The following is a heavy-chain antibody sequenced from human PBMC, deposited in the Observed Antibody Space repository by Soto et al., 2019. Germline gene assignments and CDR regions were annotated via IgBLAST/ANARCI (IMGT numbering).Heavy chain of an antibody. CDR3: ARDPRYCSSTRCLFEGLDV. CDR1: GYTFTSYG. CDR2: ISTYNGNI. D-gene: IGHD2-2*01. Sequence: VQLVQSGAEVKKPGASVKVSCKASGYTFTSYGFSWVRQAPGQGLEWMGWISTYNGNINYTRKFQGRVTMATDTSTSTAYMELRSLRSDDTAVYYCARDPRYCSSTRCLFEGLDVWGQGTTVTVSS. V-gene: IGHV1-18*01. J-gene: IGHJ6*02.